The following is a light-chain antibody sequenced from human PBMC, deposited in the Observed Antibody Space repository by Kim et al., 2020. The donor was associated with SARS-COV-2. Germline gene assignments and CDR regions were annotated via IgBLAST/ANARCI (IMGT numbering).Light chain of an antibody. Sequence: PPAKRASHSFSASQIVSSYLAWYQQKPCQAPRLLIYDASNRATGIPARFSGSGSGTDFTLTISSLEPEDFAVYYCQQRRNWPPITFGQGTRLEIK. J-gene: IGKJ5*01. V-gene: IGKV3-11*01. CDR3: QQRRNWPPIT. CDR2: DAS. CDR1: QIVSSY.